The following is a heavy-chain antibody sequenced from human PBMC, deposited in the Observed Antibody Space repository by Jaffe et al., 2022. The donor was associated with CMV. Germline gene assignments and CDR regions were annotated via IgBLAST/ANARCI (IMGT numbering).Heavy chain of an antibody. D-gene: IGHD2-15*01. J-gene: IGHJ3*02. Sequence: EVQLVESGGGLVKPGGSLRLSCAASGFTFSSYSMNWVRQAPGKGLEWVSSISSSSSYIYYADSVKGRFTISRDNAKNSLYLQMNSLRAEDTAVYYCAREGGCSGGSCPSALGNAFDIWGQGTMVTVSS. CDR3: AREGGCSGGSCPSALGNAFDI. CDR1: GFTFSSYS. V-gene: IGHV3-21*01. CDR2: ISSSSSYI.